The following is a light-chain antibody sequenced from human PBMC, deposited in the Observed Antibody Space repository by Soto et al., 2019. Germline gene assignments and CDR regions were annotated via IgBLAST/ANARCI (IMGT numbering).Light chain of an antibody. CDR2: DVS. CDR1: SSDIGDYNY. V-gene: IGLV2-14*03. J-gene: IGLJ1*01. CDR3: GSYTSSGTLPPYV. Sequence: QSALAQPASVSGSPGQSITISCTGSSSDIGDYNYVSWYQHHPGKAPKLIIYDVSDRPSGVSNRFSGSKSSSTASLTISGLQAEDEADYYCGSYTSSGTLPPYVLGVGTKVTVL.